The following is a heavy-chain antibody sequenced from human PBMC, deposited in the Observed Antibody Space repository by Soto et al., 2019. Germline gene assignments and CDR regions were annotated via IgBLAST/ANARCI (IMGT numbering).Heavy chain of an antibody. D-gene: IGHD3-3*01. Sequence: SGPTLVNPTPTLTLTCTFSGFSLNTSGGCLNWIRQPPGKALEWLALIDWDDDKLYTTTLKTRLTVSKDTSKNQVVLTMTNMDPVDTATYYCARIVGPRAFYYYAMDVWGPGTTVTVSS. CDR2: IDWDDDK. CDR3: ARIVGPRAFYYYAMDV. J-gene: IGHJ6*02. V-gene: IGHV2-70*01. CDR1: GFSLNTSGGC.